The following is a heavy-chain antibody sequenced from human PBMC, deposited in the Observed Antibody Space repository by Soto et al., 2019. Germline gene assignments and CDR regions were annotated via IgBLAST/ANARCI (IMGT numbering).Heavy chain of an antibody. CDR1: EFTFSTYA. CDR3: AKSYSSNWYDYFDY. Sequence: GGSLRLSCAASEFTFSTYAMSWVRQAPGKGLEWVSAISGSGGSTYYADSVKGRFTISRDTSKNTLYLQMNSLRAEDTALYYCAKSYSSNWYDYFDYWGQGTLVTVSS. J-gene: IGHJ4*02. CDR2: ISGSGGST. V-gene: IGHV3-23*01. D-gene: IGHD6-13*01.